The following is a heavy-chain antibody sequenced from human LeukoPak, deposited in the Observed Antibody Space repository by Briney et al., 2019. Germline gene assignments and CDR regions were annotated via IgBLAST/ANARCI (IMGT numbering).Heavy chain of an antibody. Sequence: GGSLRLSCAASGFTFSGSAMHWVRQASGKGLEWVGRIRSKANSYATAYAASVKGRVTISRDDSKNTAYLQMNSRKTEDTAVYYCTGLVPAAILGYYYMDVWGKGTTVTVSS. V-gene: IGHV3-73*01. CDR2: IRSKANSYAT. D-gene: IGHD2-2*02. J-gene: IGHJ6*03. CDR3: TGLVPAAILGYYYMDV. CDR1: GFTFSGSA.